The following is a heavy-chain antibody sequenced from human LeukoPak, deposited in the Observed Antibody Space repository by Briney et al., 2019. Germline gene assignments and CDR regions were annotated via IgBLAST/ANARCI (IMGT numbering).Heavy chain of an antibody. Sequence: GGSLRLSCAASGFTVSNNYMRWVRQAPGKGLEWVSSIYSVGATKYADSVKGRFTISRDNSKNTLYLQMNSLRPEDTAVYYCARGQYYDSSGRYYFDYWGQGTLVTVFS. CDR3: ARGQYYDSSGRYYFDY. V-gene: IGHV3-66*01. D-gene: IGHD3-22*01. J-gene: IGHJ4*02. CDR1: GFTVSNNY. CDR2: IYSVGAT.